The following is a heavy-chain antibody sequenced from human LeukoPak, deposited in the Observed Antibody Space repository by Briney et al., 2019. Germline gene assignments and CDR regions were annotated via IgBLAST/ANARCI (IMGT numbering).Heavy chain of an antibody. CDR1: GGSISSYY. J-gene: IGHJ6*03. CDR3: ARAPFYGSGFYYYYHMDV. V-gene: IGHV4-59*01. Sequence: SETLSLTCTVSGGSISSYYWSWIRQPPGKGLEWIGYIYYSGSTNYNPSLKSRVTISVDTSKNQFSLKLSSVTAADTAVYYCARAPFYGSGFYYYYHMDVWGKGTTVTISS. CDR2: IYYSGST. D-gene: IGHD3-10*01.